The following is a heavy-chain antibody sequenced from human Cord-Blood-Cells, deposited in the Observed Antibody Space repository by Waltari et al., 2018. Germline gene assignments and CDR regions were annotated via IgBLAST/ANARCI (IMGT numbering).Heavy chain of an antibody. Sequence: EVQLVESGGGLVQPGGSLRLSCAASGFTFSDNYMDWVRQAQGKGLEWVGRTRNKANSYTTEYAASVKGRFTISRDDTKNSLYLQMNSLKTEDTAVYYCARSYYDSSGYYYYFDYWGQGTLVTVSS. V-gene: IGHV3-72*01. D-gene: IGHD3-22*01. CDR2: TRNKANSYTT. J-gene: IGHJ4*02. CDR3: ARSYYDSSGYYYYFDY. CDR1: GFTFSDNY.